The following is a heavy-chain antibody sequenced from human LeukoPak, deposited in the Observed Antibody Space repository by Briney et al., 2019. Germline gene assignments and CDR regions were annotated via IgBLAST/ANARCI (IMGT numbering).Heavy chain of an antibody. CDR1: GGSISSYY. V-gene: IGHV4-59*08. Sequence: SETLSLTCTVSGGSISSYYWSWIRQPPGKGLEWIGYIYYSGSTNYNPSLKSRVTISVDTSKNQFSLKLSSVTAADTAVYYCARRVLELTPHAFDIWGQGTMVTVSS. J-gene: IGHJ3*02. CDR3: ARRVLELTPHAFDI. D-gene: IGHD1-7*01. CDR2: IYYSGST.